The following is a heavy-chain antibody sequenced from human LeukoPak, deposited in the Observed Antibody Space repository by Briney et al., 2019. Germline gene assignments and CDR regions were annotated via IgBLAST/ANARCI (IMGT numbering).Heavy chain of an antibody. V-gene: IGHV3-30*14. Sequence: GGSLRLSCAASGFPFTVYPTHWVRQAPGKGLEWVSVSSSDETYKFYADSVKGRFTISRDNSKNTLYLQMNSLRAEDTAVYYCARDSTGYWYFDLWGRGALVSVSS. CDR2: SSSDETYK. J-gene: IGHJ2*01. D-gene: IGHD3-3*02. CDR3: ARDSTGYWYFDL. CDR1: GFPFTVYP.